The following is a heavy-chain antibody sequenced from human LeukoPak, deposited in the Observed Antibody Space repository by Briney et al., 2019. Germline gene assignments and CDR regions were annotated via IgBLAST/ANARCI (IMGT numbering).Heavy chain of an antibody. D-gene: IGHD3-10*01. CDR1: GYTFTSYY. CDR2: INPSGGST. V-gene: IGHV1-46*01. J-gene: IGHJ4*02. Sequence: ASVKVSCKASGYTFTSYYMHWVRQAPGQGLEWMGIINPSGGSTGYAQKFQGRVTMTRDTSTSTVYMELSSLRSEDTAVYYCARDRIRGRVNMISGYWGQGTLVTVSS. CDR3: ARDRIRGRVNMISGY.